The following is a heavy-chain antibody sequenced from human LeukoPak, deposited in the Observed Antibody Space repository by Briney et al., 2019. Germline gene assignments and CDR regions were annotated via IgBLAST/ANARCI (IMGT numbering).Heavy chain of an antibody. J-gene: IGHJ4*02. CDR2: ISSSSSYI. D-gene: IGHD2-15*01. CDR3: ARDALGYCSGGSCYGDY. Sequence: PGGSLRLSCAASGFTFSSYSMNWVRQAPGKGLEWVSSISSSSSYIYYADSVKGRFTISRDNAKNSLYLQMNSLRAEDTAVYYCARDALGYCSGGSCYGDYWGQGTLVTVSS. V-gene: IGHV3-21*01. CDR1: GFTFSSYS.